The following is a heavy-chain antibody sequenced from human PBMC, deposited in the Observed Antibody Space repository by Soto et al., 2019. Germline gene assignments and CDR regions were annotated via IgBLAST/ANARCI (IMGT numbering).Heavy chain of an antibody. CDR2: IIPIFGQA. Sequence: QVQLVQSGAEVKKPGSSVKVSCKASGGTFSSYAISWVRQAPGQGLEWMGAIIPIFGQANYAQKFQGRVTITADKSTSTAYMELSSLRSEDTAVYYCARIISGDGYNYGNDYWGQGTLVTVSS. J-gene: IGHJ4*02. CDR3: ARIISGDGYNYGNDY. V-gene: IGHV1-69*06. D-gene: IGHD5-12*01. CDR1: GGTFSSYA.